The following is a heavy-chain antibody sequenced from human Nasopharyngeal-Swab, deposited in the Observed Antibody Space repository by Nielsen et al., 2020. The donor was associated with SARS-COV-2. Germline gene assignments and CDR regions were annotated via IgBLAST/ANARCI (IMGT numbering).Heavy chain of an antibody. Sequence: GGSLRLSCAASGFSLSSYEMNWVRQAPGKRLEWVSYIGSFGSTIYSDSVKGRITVSRDNAKNSLYLQMNSLRAEDTAVYYCARGDSSGLPQAVYGMDVWGQGTTVSVSS. D-gene: IGHD3-22*01. CDR3: ARGDSSGLPQAVYGMDV. CDR1: GFSLSSYE. CDR2: IGSFGSTI. V-gene: IGHV3-48*03. J-gene: IGHJ6*02.